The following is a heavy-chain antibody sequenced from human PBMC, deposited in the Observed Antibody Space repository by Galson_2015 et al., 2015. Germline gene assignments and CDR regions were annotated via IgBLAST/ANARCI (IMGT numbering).Heavy chain of an antibody. V-gene: IGHV3-53*01. CDR1: GLTVSSNY. D-gene: IGHD4-17*01. CDR3: ARDPGLLTVTTNYFDY. CDR2: IYSGGST. J-gene: IGHJ4*02. Sequence: SLRLSCAASGLTVSSNYMSWVRQAPGKGLEWVSVIYSGGSTYYADSVKGRFTISRDNSKNTLYLQMNSLRAEDTAVYYCARDPGLLTVTTNYFDYWGQGTLVTVSS.